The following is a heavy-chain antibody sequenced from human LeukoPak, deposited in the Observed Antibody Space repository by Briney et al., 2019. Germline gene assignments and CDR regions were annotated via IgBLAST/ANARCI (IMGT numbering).Heavy chain of an antibody. J-gene: IGHJ4*02. CDR2: IYSSGST. CDR3: ARKDGDY. V-gene: IGHV4-4*07. CDR1: GASISAFH. Sequence: PSETLYPTCPVSGASISAFHWTWFRLPAGKGLEWIGLIYSSGSTLFNPSLKSRVAMSVDLTKNQLSLKLTSVTAADTAMYYCARKDGDYWGRGTLVTVSS.